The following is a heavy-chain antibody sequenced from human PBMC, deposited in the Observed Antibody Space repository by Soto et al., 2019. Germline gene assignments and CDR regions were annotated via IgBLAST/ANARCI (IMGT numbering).Heavy chain of an antibody. V-gene: IGHV3-30*18. CDR1: GFTFSSYG. CDR3: AKDRYYDFWSGYDRPEYYFDY. CDR2: ISYDGSNK. J-gene: IGHJ4*02. Sequence: GGSLRLSCAASGFTFSSYGMHWVRQAPGKGLEWVAVISYDGSNKYYADSVKGRFTISRDNSKNTLYLQMNSLRAEDTAVYYCAKDRYYDFWSGYDRPEYYFDYWGQGTLVTVSS. D-gene: IGHD3-3*01.